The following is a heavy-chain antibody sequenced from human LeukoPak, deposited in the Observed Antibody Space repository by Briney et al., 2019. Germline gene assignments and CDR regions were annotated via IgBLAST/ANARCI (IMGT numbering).Heavy chain of an antibody. CDR3: ARDAGYSSSWYIDY. Sequence: GASVKVSCKASGYTFTSYAMHWVRQAPGQRLEWMGWINAGNGNTKYSQKFQGRVTITRDTSASTAYMELSSLGSEDTAVYYCARDAGYSSSWYIDYWGQGTLVTVSS. J-gene: IGHJ4*02. CDR1: GYTFTSYA. CDR2: INAGNGNT. D-gene: IGHD6-13*01. V-gene: IGHV1-3*01.